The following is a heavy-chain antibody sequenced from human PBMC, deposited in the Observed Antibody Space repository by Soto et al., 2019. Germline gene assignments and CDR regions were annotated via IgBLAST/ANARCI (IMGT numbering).Heavy chain of an antibody. CDR2: ISYDGSNK. Sequence: GGSLRLSCAASGFTFRNYAMHWVRQGPGKGLAWVAVISYDGSNKYYADSVKGRFTISRDNSKNTLYLQMNSLRAEDTAMYYCARDQGTSMARDYYDGMDVWGQGTTVTVSS. J-gene: IGHJ6*02. D-gene: IGHD5-18*01. V-gene: IGHV3-30-3*01. CDR3: ARDQGTSMARDYYDGMDV. CDR1: GFTFRNYA.